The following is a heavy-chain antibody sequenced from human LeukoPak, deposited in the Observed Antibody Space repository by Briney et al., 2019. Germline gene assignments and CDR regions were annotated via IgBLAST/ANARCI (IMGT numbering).Heavy chain of an antibody. V-gene: IGHV5-51*01. CDR1: GYTFTDYL. J-gene: IGHJ5*02. Sequence: GESLKISCKVFGYTFTDYLIAWLRQLPGKGLEWLGLIHPSDSDPRYTPSSQGQGTFSAEKSITTAYLQWSSLRASDTAIYYCARQCCRGASPGFDPWGQRTLVTVSS. CDR2: IHPSDSDP. D-gene: IGHD3-10*01. CDR3: ARQCCRGASPGFDP.